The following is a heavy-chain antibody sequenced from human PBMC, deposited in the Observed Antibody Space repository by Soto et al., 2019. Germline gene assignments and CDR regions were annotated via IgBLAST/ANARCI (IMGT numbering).Heavy chain of an antibody. Sequence: GGSLRLSCASSGFTFSSYAMIWVRQAPGKGLEWVSAISGSGGSTYYADSVKGRFTISRDNSKNTLYLQMNSLRAEDTAVYYCAKYKFWSGYYFDYWGQGTLVTVSS. CDR2: ISGSGGST. D-gene: IGHD3-3*01. J-gene: IGHJ4*02. CDR1: GFTFSSYA. V-gene: IGHV3-23*01. CDR3: AKYKFWSGYYFDY.